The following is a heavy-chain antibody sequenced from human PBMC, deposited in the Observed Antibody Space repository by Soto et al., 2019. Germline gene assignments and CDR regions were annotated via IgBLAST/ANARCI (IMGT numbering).Heavy chain of an antibody. D-gene: IGHD6-13*01. CDR2: IYYSGNT. CDR1: GDSISSGDYY. J-gene: IGHJ4*02. V-gene: IGHV4-30-4*01. CDR3: ARDFKRYSSPPDPLEY. Sequence: PSETLSLTCTVSGDSISSGDYYWSWIRQPPGKGLEWIGCIYYSGNTYYNPSLKRRFSISVDTSKNQFSLQLSSVTVADTAVYYCARDFKRYSSPPDPLEYWGLGTLVTVSS.